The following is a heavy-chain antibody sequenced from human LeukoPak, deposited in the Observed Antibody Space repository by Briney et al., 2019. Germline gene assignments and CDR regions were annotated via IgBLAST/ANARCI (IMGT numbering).Heavy chain of an antibody. CDR2: IYYSGST. CDR3: ARDTRGIASPGTFDP. J-gene: IGHJ5*02. V-gene: IGHV4-59*01. D-gene: IGHD6-13*01. Sequence: SETLSLTCTVSGGSISSYYWSWIRQPPGKGLEGIGYIYYSGSTNYNPSLKSRVTISVDTSKNQFSLKLSSVTAADTAVYYCARDTRGIASPGTFDPWGQGTLVTVSS. CDR1: GGSISSYY.